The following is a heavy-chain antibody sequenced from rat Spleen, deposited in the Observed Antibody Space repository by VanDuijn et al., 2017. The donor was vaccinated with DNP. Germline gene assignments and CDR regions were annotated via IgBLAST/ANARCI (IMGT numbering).Heavy chain of an antibody. CDR2: ISPSGGGT. V-gene: IGHV5-58*01. CDR3: ARDPEYYGFQGYFDY. Sequence: EVKLVESGGGLVQPGRSLKLSCAASGFTFYVYWMGWVRQAPGRGLEWVTSISPSGGGTYYRHSVKGRFSISRANAENTVYLQMNSLRFDDTATYYCARDPEYYGFQGYFDYWGQGVLVTVSS. D-gene: IGHD1-6*01. CDR1: GFTFYVYW. J-gene: IGHJ2*01.